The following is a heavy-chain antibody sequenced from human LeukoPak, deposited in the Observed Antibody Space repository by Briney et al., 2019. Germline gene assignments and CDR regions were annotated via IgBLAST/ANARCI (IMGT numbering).Heavy chain of an antibody. V-gene: IGHV3-21*01. Sequence: GGSLRLSCAASGFTFSSYSMNWVRQAPGKGLEWVSSTSSSSSYIYYADSVKGRFTISRDNAKNSLYLQMNSLRAEDTAVYYCARDREDGSAFDIWGQGTMVTVSS. J-gene: IGHJ3*02. CDR3: ARDREDGSAFDI. CDR2: TSSSSSYI. CDR1: GFTFSSYS. D-gene: IGHD3-10*01.